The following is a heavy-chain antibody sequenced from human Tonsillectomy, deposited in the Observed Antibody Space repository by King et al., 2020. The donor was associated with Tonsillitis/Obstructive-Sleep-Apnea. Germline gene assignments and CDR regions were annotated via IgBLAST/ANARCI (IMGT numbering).Heavy chain of an antibody. CDR3: ARDSRVVAATRNDY. D-gene: IGHD2-15*01. CDR1: GFTFSSYS. Sequence: VQLVEFGGGLVKPGGSLRLSCAASGFTFSSYSMNWVRQAPGKGLEWVSSISSSSSYIYYADSVKGRFTISRDNAKNSLYLQMNSLRAEDTAVYYCARDSRVVAATRNDYWGQGTLVTVSS. V-gene: IGHV3-21*01. CDR2: ISSSSSYI. J-gene: IGHJ4*02.